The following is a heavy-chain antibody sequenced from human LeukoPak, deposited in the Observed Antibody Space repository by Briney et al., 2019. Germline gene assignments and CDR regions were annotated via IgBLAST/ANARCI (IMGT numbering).Heavy chain of an antibody. CDR1: GFTFSSYE. V-gene: IGHV3-21*01. J-gene: IGHJ4*02. Sequence: PGGSLRLSCAASGFTFSSYEMNWVRQAPGKGLEWVSSISSSSSYIYYADSVKGRFTISRDNAKNSLYLQMNSLRAEDTAVCYCARVSGYSYGLMGRVDYWGQGTLVTVSS. D-gene: IGHD5-18*01. CDR2: ISSSSSYI. CDR3: ARVSGYSYGLMGRVDY.